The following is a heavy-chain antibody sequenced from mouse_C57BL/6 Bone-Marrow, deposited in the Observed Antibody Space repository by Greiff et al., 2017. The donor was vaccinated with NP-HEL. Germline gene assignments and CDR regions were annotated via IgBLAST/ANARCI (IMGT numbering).Heavy chain of an antibody. V-gene: IGHV5-12*01. CDR1: GFTFSDYY. J-gene: IGHJ4*01. CDR2: ISNGGGST. D-gene: IGHD2-5*01. CDR3: ARPSNYVYYAMDY. Sequence: DVQLVESGGGLVQPGGSLKLSCAASGFTFSDYYMYWVRQTPEKRLEWVAYISNGGGSTYYPDTVKGRFTISRDNAKNTLYLQMSRLKSEDTAMYYCARPSNYVYYAMDYWGQGTSVTVSS.